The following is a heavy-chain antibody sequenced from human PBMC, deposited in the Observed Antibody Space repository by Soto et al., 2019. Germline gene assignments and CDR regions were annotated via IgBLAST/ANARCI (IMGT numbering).Heavy chain of an antibody. D-gene: IGHD3-22*01. CDR1: GFSFTTYW. CDR3: ARIGYYDSSGYYFGAFDI. CDR2: IYPGDSKT. Sequence: GESLKISCKGSGFSFTTYWIAWVRQMPGKGLEWMGIIYPGDSKTTYSPSFQGQVTISADKSISTAYLQWSSLKASDTAMYYCARIGYYDSSGYYFGAFDIWGQGTMVTVSS. J-gene: IGHJ3*02. V-gene: IGHV5-51*01.